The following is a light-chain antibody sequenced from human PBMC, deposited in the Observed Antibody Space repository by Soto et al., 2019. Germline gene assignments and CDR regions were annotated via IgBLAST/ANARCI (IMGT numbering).Light chain of an antibody. CDR3: ETWDSNTYVV. J-gene: IGLJ2*01. V-gene: IGLV4-60*03. CDR2: LEGSGSY. CDR1: SGHSSYI. Sequence: QSVLTQSSSASASLGSSGKLTCTLSSGHSSYIIAWHQQQPGKAPRYLMKLEGSGSYNKGSGVPDRFSGSSSGADRYLTISNLQSEDEADYYCETWDSNTYVVFGGGTKVTVL.